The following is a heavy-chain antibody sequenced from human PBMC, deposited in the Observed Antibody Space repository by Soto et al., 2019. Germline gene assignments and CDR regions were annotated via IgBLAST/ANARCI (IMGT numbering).Heavy chain of an antibody. CDR3: GSGDSRYFDD. CDR1: GGSISSGGYY. D-gene: IGHD2-21*02. Sequence: SETLSLTCTVSGGSISSGGYYWSWIRQHPGKGLEWIGYIYYSGSTYYNPSLKSRVTISVDTSKNQFSLKLSSVTAADTAVYYCGSGDSRYFDDSGQGTLVTVSS. V-gene: IGHV4-31*03. CDR2: IYYSGST. J-gene: IGHJ4*02.